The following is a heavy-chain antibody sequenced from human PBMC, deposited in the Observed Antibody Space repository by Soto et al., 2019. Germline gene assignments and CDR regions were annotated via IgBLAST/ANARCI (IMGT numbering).Heavy chain of an antibody. V-gene: IGHV3-43*01. J-gene: IGHJ6*03. CDR2: ISWDGGST. Sequence: GGSLRLSCAASGFTFDDYTMHWVRQAPGKGLEWVSLISWDGGSTYYADSVKGRFTISRDNSKNSLYLQMNSLRTEDTALYYCGKYLSDPYSTYYYYYYMDVWGKGTTVTVSS. CDR1: GFTFDDYT. CDR3: GKYLSDPYSTYYYYYYMDV. D-gene: IGHD2-21*01.